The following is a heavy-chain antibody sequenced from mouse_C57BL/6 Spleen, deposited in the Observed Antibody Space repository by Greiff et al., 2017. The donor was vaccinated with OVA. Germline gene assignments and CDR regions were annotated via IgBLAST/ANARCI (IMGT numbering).Heavy chain of an antibody. CDR2: IYPGDGDT. V-gene: IGHV1-82*01. CDR3: ARDDYDTGLYAMDY. Sequence: QVQLKQSEPELVKPGASVKISCKASGYAFSSSWMNWVKQRPGKGLEWIGRIYPGDGDTNYNGKFKGKATLTADKSSSTAYMQLSSLTSEDSAVYFCARDDYDTGLYAMDYWGQGTSVTVSS. D-gene: IGHD2-4*01. J-gene: IGHJ4*01. CDR1: GYAFSSSW.